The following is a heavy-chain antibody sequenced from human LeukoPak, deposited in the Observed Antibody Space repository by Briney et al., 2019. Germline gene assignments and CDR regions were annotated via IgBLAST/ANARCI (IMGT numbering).Heavy chain of an antibody. D-gene: IGHD3-22*01. CDR2: ISSSSSYI. J-gene: IGHJ4*02. V-gene: IGHV3-21*01. CDR3: ARDFTYYYDSSEPSDY. Sequence: GGSLRLSCAASGFTFSSYSMNWVRQAPGKGLEWVSSISSSSSYIYYADSVKGRFTISRDNAKNSLFPQMNSLRAEDTAVYYCARDFTYYYDSSEPSDYWGQGTLVTVSS. CDR1: GFTFSSYS.